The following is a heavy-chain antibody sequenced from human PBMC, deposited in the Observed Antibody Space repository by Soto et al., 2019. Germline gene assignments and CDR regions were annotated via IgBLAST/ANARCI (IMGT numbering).Heavy chain of an antibody. J-gene: IGHJ6*02. D-gene: IGHD2-21*02. CDR1: GYTFTSYG. CDR2: ISAYNGNT. CDR3: ARDLIGIVVVTAIFQSDYYYGMDV. Sequence: ASVKVSCKASGYTFTSYGISWVRQAPGQGLEWMGWISAYNGNTNYAQKLQGRVTMTTDTSTSTAYMELRSLRSDDTAVYYCARDLIGIVVVTAIFQSDYYYGMDVWGQGTTVTVSS. V-gene: IGHV1-18*04.